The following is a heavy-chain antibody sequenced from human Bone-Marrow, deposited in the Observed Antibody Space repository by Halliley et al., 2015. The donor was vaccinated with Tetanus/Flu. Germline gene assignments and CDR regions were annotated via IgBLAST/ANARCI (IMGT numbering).Heavy chain of an antibody. J-gene: IGHJ6*02. Sequence: SLRLSCAASGFIFSSYGMHWVRQAPGKGLEWVAVIWYDGGRRYYGDSVKGRFTIPRDNSRNTLYLEMNGLRLEDTAVYYCASVLPYCSTTTCYLDVWGQGTTVTVSS. V-gene: IGHV3-33*01. CDR3: ASVLPYCSTTTCYLDV. D-gene: IGHD2-2*01. CDR1: GFIFSSYG. CDR2: IWYDGGRR.